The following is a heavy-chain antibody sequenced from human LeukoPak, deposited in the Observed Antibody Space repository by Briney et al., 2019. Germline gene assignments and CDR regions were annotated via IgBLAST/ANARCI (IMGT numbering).Heavy chain of an antibody. CDR2: IIPILGIA. V-gene: IGHV1-69*04. CDR3: ARDPSGSYYFPNY. Sequence: SVKVSCKASGGTFSSYAISWVRQAPGQGLEWMGRIIPILGIANYAQKFQGRVTITADKSTSTAYMELSSLRSEDTAVYYCARDPSGSYYFPNYWGQGTLVTVSS. CDR1: GGTFSSYA. D-gene: IGHD1-26*01. J-gene: IGHJ4*02.